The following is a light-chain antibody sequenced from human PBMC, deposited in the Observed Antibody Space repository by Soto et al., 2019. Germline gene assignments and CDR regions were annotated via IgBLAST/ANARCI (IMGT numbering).Light chain of an antibody. J-gene: IGKJ1*01. V-gene: IGKV3-15*01. CDR1: QNVRSN. CDR2: GAS. CDR3: QQYTNWRT. Sequence: EIVMTQSPATLSVSPGGGATLSCRASQNVRSNLAWYQQRPGQAPRLLIYGASTRATGIPTRFSGGGSGTEFTLTISSLQSEDFAVYYCQQYTNWRTFGQGTKVEIK.